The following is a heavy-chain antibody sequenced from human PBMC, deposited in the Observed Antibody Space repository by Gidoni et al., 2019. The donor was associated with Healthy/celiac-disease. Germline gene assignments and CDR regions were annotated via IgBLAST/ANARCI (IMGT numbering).Heavy chain of an antibody. CDR2: IKQDGSEK. J-gene: IGHJ6*02. Sequence: EVQLVESGGGLVQPGGSLRLSCAASGFTFRSDWMSWVRQAPGKGLEWVANIKQDGSEKYYVDSVKGRFTISRDNAKNSLYLQMNSLRAEDTAVYYCAGTAPAPLQQTVIPAYYYYGMDVWGQGTTVTVSS. CDR3: AGTAPAPLQQTVIPAYYYYGMDV. CDR1: GFTFRSDW. V-gene: IGHV3-7*01. D-gene: IGHD2-2*01.